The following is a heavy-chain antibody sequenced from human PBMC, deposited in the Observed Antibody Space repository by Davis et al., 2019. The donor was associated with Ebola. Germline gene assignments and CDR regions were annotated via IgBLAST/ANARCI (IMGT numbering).Heavy chain of an antibody. V-gene: IGHV3-30-3*01. Sequence: GGSLRLSCAASGFTLSSYAMHWVRQAPGKGLEWVAVTSYDGSTKYYADSVKGRLTISRDNSKNTLYLQMNSLRVEDTALYYCAKDLGASSGLGVESWGQGTLVTVSS. J-gene: IGHJ5*01. CDR2: TSYDGSTK. D-gene: IGHD6-19*01. CDR3: AKDLGASSGLGVES. CDR1: GFTLSSYA.